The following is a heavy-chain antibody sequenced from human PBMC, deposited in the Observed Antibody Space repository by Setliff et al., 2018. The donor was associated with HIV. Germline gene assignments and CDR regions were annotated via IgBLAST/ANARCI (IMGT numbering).Heavy chain of an antibody. CDR2: VSSDGRYI. D-gene: IGHD3-22*01. Sequence: GGSLRLSCAASGFVFRNYNMNWVRQAPGKGLEWVSSVSSDGRYIYYADSVRGRFTISGDDAKSSLYLQMYSLRAEDTAIYYCARDRASSAYYSHFDYWGQGNMVTVSS. V-gene: IGHV3-21*06. J-gene: IGHJ4*02. CDR1: GFVFRNYN. CDR3: ARDRASSAYYSHFDY.